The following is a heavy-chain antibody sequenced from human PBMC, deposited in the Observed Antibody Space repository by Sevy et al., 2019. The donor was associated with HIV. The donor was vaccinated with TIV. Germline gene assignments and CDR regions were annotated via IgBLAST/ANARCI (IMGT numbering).Heavy chain of an antibody. CDR1: GFTFGDYC. D-gene: IGHD6-13*01. V-gene: IGHV3-49*04. CDR2: LKSDVYGGTV. Sequence: GGSLRLSCTASGFTFGDYCMSWVRQAPGKGLEWVAFLKSDVYGGTVDHAASVRGRFVITSDDSKTIAYLQMNDLKTEDSGVYYCRLWKAAQSIFDYWGQGALVTVSS. CDR3: RLWKAAQSIFDY. J-gene: IGHJ4*02.